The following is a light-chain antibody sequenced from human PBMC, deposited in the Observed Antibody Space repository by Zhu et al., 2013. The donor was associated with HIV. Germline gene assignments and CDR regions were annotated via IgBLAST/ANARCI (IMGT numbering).Light chain of an antibody. CDR3: QSYDSSLVV. V-gene: IGLV1-40*01. Sequence: QSVPTQPPSVSGAPGQRVTISCTGSSSNFGAGYDVQWYQQLPGTAPRLLIYGNNNRPSGVPDRFSGSKSGTSASLAITGLQAEDEADYYCQSYDSSLVVFGGGTKLTVL. CDR1: SSNFGAGYD. J-gene: IGLJ2*01. CDR2: GNN.